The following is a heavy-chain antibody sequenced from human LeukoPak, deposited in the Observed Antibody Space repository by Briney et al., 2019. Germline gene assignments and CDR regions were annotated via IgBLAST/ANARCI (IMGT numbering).Heavy chain of an antibody. J-gene: IGHJ2*01. V-gene: IGHV4-39*07. CDR1: GGSISSSAYH. Sequence: SETLSLTCTVSGGSISSSAYHWGWIRQPPGKGLEWIGSIHIGGSTYYNPSLKSRVTISVDTSKNQFSLKLSSVTPADTAVYYCARGSTYWYFDLWGRGTLVTVSS. CDR3: ARGSTYWYFDL. CDR2: IHIGGST.